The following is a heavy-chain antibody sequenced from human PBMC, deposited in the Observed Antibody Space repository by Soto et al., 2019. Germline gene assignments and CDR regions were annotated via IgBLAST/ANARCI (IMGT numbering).Heavy chain of an antibody. J-gene: IGHJ6*02. Sequence: QVQLQESGPGLVKPSQTLSLTCTVSGGSISSGDYYWSWIRQPPGKGLEWIGYIYYSGSTYYNPSLKSXDTXSXDTSKNQFSLKLSSVTAADTAVYYCARGVVFRGMDVWGQGTTVTVSS. D-gene: IGHD2-15*01. CDR3: ARGVVFRGMDV. V-gene: IGHV4-30-4*01. CDR2: IYYSGST. CDR1: GGSISSGDYY.